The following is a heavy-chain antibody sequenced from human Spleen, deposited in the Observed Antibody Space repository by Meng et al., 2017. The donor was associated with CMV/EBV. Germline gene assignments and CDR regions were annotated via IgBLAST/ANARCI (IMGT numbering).Heavy chain of an antibody. CDR2: ISYDGSNK. J-gene: IGHJ5*02. CDR3: ARVYNWFDP. V-gene: IGHV3-30*04. D-gene: IGHD2-8*01. CDR1: GFTFSSYA. Sequence: GGSLRLSCAASGFTFSSYAMRWVRQAPGKGLEWVAVISYDGSNKYYADSVKGRFTISRDNSKNTLYLQMNSLRAEDTAVYYCARVYNWFDPWGQGTLVTVSS.